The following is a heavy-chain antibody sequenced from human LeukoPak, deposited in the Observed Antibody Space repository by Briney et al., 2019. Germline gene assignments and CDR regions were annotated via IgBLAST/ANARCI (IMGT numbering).Heavy chain of an antibody. Sequence: SETLSLTCTVSGGSISSYYWSWIRLPPGKGLEWIGYLSKSGNANYSPSLKSRVTIFGDTSKNQFFLKLSSVTAADTAVYYCARARYVNSFYAFDIWGQGTLVTVSS. J-gene: IGHJ3*02. D-gene: IGHD3-9*01. V-gene: IGHV4-59*01. CDR3: ARARYVNSFYAFDI. CDR1: GGSISSYY. CDR2: LSKSGNA.